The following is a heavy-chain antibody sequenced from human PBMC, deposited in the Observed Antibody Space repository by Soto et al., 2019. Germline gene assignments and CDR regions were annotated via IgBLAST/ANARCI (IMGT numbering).Heavy chain of an antibody. CDR1: GGSISSSSYY. V-gene: IGHV4-39*01. CDR2: IYYSGST. J-gene: IGHJ4*02. Sequence: PSETLSLTCTVSGGSISSSSYYWGWIRQPPGKGLEWIGSIYYSGSTYYNPSLKSRVTISVDTSKNQFSLKLSSVTAADTAVYYCARQVVPDIVLMVYDFRAYYFDYWGQGTLVTVSS. CDR3: ARQVVPDIVLMVYDFRAYYFDY. D-gene: IGHD2-8*01.